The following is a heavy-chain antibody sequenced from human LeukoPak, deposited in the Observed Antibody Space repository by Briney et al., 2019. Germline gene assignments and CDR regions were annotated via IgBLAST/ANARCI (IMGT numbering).Heavy chain of an antibody. D-gene: IGHD3-9*01. Sequence: SETLSLTCTVSGGSISSSSYYWGWIRQPPGKGLEWIGSIYYSGSTYYNPSLKSRVTISVDTSKNQFSLKLSSVTAADTAVYYRAREGGVLRYFDWLSRGYFDYWGQGTLVTVSS. CDR3: AREGGVLRYFDWLSRGYFDY. J-gene: IGHJ4*02. CDR2: IYYSGST. V-gene: IGHV4-39*07. CDR1: GGSISSSSYY.